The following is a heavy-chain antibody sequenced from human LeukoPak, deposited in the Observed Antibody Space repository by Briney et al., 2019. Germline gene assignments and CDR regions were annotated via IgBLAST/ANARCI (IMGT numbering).Heavy chain of an antibody. Sequence: PSETLSLTCTVSGGSISSYYWCWIRQPPGKGLEWIGYIYYSGSTNYNPSLKSRVTISVDTSKNQFSLKLSSVTAADTAVYYCARTEGIAAASGWYFDLWGRGTLVTVSS. CDR2: IYYSGST. J-gene: IGHJ2*01. CDR1: GGSISSYY. V-gene: IGHV4-59*01. D-gene: IGHD6-13*01. CDR3: ARTEGIAAASGWYFDL.